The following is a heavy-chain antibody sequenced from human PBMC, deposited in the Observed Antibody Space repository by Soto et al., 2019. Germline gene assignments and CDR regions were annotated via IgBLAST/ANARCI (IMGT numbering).Heavy chain of an antibody. CDR1: GFTFSSYA. CDR3: AKDRDADDVGAPIDY. CDR2: ISGSGGST. J-gene: IGHJ4*02. V-gene: IGHV3-23*01. Sequence: EVQLLESGGGLVQPGGSLRLSCAASGFTFSSYAMSWVRQAPGKGLEWVSAISGSGGSTYYADSVKGRFTISRDNSKNTLDLQMNSLRAEDTAVYYCAKDRDADDVGAPIDYWGQGNLVTVSS. D-gene: IGHD3-10*01.